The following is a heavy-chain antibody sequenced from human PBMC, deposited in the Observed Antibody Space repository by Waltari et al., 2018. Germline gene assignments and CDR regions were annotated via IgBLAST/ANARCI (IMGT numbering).Heavy chain of an antibody. CDR1: GFTFSSYG. V-gene: IGHV3-30*02. D-gene: IGHD3-10*01. Sequence: QVQLVESGGGVVQPGGSLRLSCAASGFTFSSYGMPWVRQAPGKGLEWVAFIRYDGSNKYYADSVKGRFTISRDNSKNTLYLQMNSLRAEDTAVYYCAKDQLLPQEYYFDYWGQGTLVTVSS. J-gene: IGHJ4*02. CDR2: IRYDGSNK. CDR3: AKDQLLPQEYYFDY.